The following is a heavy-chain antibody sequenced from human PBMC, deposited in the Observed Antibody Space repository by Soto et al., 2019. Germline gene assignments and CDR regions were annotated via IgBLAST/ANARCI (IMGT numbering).Heavy chain of an antibody. V-gene: IGHV3-23*01. CDR2: ISGSGGST. Sequence: GGSLRLSCAASGFTFSSYAMSWVRQAPGRGLQWVSSISGSGGSTYYADSVKGRFTISRDNSKNTLYLQMNSLRAEDTAVYYCAKSPSKAAAGEFFDYWGQGTVVTVSS. D-gene: IGHD6-13*01. J-gene: IGHJ4*02. CDR1: GFTFSSYA. CDR3: AKSPSKAAAGEFFDY.